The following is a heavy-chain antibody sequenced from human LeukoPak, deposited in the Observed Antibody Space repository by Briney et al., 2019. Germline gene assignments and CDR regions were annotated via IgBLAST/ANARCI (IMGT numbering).Heavy chain of an antibody. D-gene: IGHD3-22*01. CDR1: GFTFSSYA. J-gene: IGHJ4*02. Sequence: GGSLRLSCAASGFTFSSYAMSWVRQAPGKGLEWVSAISGSGGSTYYADSAKGRFTISRDNSKNTLYLQMNSLRAEDTALYYCAKDRVSVYYYDSSGYYYFDYWGQGTLVTVSS. CDR2: ISGSGGST. V-gene: IGHV3-23*01. CDR3: AKDRVSVYYYDSSGYYYFDY.